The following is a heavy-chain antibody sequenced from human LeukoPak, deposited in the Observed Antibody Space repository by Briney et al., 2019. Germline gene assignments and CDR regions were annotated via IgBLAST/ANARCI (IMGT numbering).Heavy chain of an antibody. J-gene: IGHJ5*02. Sequence: PSETLSLTCTVSGGSISSYYWNWIRQPPGKGLGWIGYIYYSGSTNYNPSLKSRVTISVDTSKNQFSLKLSSVTAADTAVYYCARHDCDSSRCSVNWFDPWGQGTLVTVSS. CDR3: ARHDCDSSRCSVNWFDP. D-gene: IGHD2/OR15-2a*01. CDR2: IYYSGST. CDR1: GGSISSYY. V-gene: IGHV4-59*01.